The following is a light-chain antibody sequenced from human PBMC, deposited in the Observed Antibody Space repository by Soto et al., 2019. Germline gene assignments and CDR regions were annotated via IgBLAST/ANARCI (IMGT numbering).Light chain of an antibody. V-gene: IGKV3-11*01. J-gene: IGKJ1*01. CDR2: DAS. CDR3: QVRDVWPS. CDR1: QSVSTS. Sequence: IVLTQSPVTLAVSPGESAVLSCRASQSVSTSLAWYQHKPGQAPRLFIYDASKRAPGIPARFTGSGSGEHFTLTISSLEPEDIAVYYCQVRDVWPSFGQGTKVEIK.